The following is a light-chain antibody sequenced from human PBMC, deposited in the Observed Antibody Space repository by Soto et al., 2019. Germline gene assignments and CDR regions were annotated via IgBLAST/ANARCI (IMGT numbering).Light chain of an antibody. Sequence: QSALTQPPSASGSPGQSVTISCTGTSSDIGGYNSVSWYQQPPGKAPKLVIYEVSKRPSGVPDRFSGSKSGNTASLTVSGLQAEDEADYYCSSYAGTNNLVFGGGTKVTVL. J-gene: IGLJ2*01. CDR3: SSYAGTNNLV. V-gene: IGLV2-8*01. CDR1: SSDIGGYNS. CDR2: EVS.